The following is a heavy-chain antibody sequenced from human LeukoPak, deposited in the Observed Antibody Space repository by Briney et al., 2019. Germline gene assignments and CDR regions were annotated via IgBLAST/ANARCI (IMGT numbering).Heavy chain of an antibody. V-gene: IGHV4-34*01. Sequence: SETLSLTCAVYGGSFSGYYWSWIRQPPGKGLEWIGEINHSGSINYNLSLKSRVTMSVDTSKNQFSLKLSSVTAADTAVYYCARDRGTWNDDGFDYWGQGTLVTVSS. J-gene: IGHJ4*02. CDR1: GGSFSGYY. CDR2: INHSGSI. CDR3: ARDRGTWNDDGFDY. D-gene: IGHD1-1*01.